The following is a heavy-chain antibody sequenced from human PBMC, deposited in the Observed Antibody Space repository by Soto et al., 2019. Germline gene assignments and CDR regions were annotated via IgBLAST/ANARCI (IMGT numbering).Heavy chain of an antibody. CDR1: GFSFSSSA. CDR3: AKWDGMDV. CDR2: ISGSGASS. J-gene: IGHJ6*02. V-gene: IGHV3-23*01. Sequence: EVQLLESGGGLVQPGGSLRLSCAASGFSFSSSAMSWVRQAPGKGVEWVSHISGSGASSYYADSVRGRFTISRDNSKNTLYVHMNNLRGEDTAIYYCAKWDGMDVWGQGTTVTVSS.